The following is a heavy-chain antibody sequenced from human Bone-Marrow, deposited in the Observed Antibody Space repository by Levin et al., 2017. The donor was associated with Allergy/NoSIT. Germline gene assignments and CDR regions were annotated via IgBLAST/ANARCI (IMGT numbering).Heavy chain of an antibody. J-gene: IGHJ5*01. CDR3: ATGEETLLVPGAPLYNWFDS. V-gene: IGHV1-69*10. D-gene: IGHD4/OR15-4a*01. CDR2: IVPFQGLT. Sequence: ASVKVSCKASGGILGNFAITWVRQAPGQGLEWVGGIVPFQGLTNYAQKFQGRVTISAEDSTSTAYMELSSLTSEDTAVYYCATGEETLLVPGAPLYNWFDSWGLGTMVTVSS. CDR1: GGILGNFA.